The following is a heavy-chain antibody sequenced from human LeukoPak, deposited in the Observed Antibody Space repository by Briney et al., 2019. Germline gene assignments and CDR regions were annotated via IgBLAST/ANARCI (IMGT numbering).Heavy chain of an antibody. D-gene: IGHD4-11*01. Sequence: DSVKGRFIISRDNAKNSLYLQMNSLRAEDTAMYYCASLRVTSVVDIWGQGTMVAVSS. V-gene: IGHV3-7*01. J-gene: IGHJ3*02. CDR3: ASLRVTSVVDI.